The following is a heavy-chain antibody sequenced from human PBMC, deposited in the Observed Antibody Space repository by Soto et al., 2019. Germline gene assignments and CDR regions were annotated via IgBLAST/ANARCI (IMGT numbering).Heavy chain of an antibody. D-gene: IGHD2-8*01. CDR2: IAVGSGYT. J-gene: IGHJ4*02. CDR3: AADATAWQQMVPSDY. Sequence: SVEVSCKXSGFTFTSSAFQWVRQARGQRLEWIGWIAVGSGYTNYAQRFQDRVTLTRDMSTATTYMELSRLTSEDTAIYYCAADATAWQQMVPSDYWGQGTLVTVSS. V-gene: IGHV1-58*01. CDR1: GFTFTSSA.